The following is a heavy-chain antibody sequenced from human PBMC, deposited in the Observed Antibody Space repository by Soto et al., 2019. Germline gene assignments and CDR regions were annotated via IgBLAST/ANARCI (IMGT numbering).Heavy chain of an antibody. D-gene: IGHD1-7*01. CDR2: ISSGGGTT. CDR1: GLTFSSYE. J-gene: IGHJ1*01. V-gene: IGHV3-48*03. CDR3: VRSGENYNLNDY. Sequence: GGSLILSCAASGLTFSSYEMNWVRQAPGKGLEWVSYISSGGGTTYYADSVKGRFTISRDNAKNSLYLQINSLRGDDTAIYFCVRSGENYNLNDYWGQGTPVTVS.